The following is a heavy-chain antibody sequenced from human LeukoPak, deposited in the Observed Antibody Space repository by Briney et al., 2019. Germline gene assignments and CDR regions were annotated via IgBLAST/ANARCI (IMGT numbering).Heavy chain of an antibody. J-gene: IGHJ4*02. CDR2: IYYSGST. CDR3: AGVGYNLDY. V-gene: IGHV4-59*07. Sequence: SDTLSLTCTVSCGSISSYYGNWIRQPPGKGLEWIVYIYYSGSTNYNPSLQSRVTISVDTSKNQFSLKLSSVTAADSAVYYCAGVGYNLDYWGQETVVSVS. D-gene: IGHD5-18*01. CDR1: CGSISSYY.